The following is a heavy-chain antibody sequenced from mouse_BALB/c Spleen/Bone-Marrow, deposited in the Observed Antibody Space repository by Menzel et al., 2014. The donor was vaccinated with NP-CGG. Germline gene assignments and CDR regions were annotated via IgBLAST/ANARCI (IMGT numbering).Heavy chain of an antibody. CDR2: ISTYSGNT. D-gene: IGHD1-1*01. V-gene: IGHV1-67*01. CDR3: ARGYYGSSYLFDY. J-gene: IGHJ2*01. CDR1: GYTFTDYA. Sequence: QVQLKQSGPELVRPGVSVKISCKGSGYTFTDYAMHWVEQSHAKSLEWIGVISTYSGNTNYNQKFKGKATMTVDKSSSTANMERARLTSGDSAIDYCARGYYGSSYLFDYWGQGTTRTVSS.